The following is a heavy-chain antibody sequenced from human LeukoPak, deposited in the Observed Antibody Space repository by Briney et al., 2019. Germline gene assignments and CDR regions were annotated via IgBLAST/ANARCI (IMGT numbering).Heavy chain of an antibody. J-gene: IGHJ6*02. Sequence: SQTLSLTCTVSGGSISSYYWSWIRQPPGKGLEWIGYIYYSGSTNYNPSLKSRVTISVDTSKNQFSLKLSSVTAADTAVYYCARVRYCSGGSCPRGYYYGMDVWGQGTTVTVSS. CDR2: IYYSGST. D-gene: IGHD2-15*01. CDR3: ARVRYCSGGSCPRGYYYGMDV. CDR1: GGSISSYY. V-gene: IGHV4-59*01.